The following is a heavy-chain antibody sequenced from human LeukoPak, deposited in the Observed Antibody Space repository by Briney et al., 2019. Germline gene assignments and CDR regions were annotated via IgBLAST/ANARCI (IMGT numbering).Heavy chain of an antibody. CDR1: GYTFTGYY. CDR2: INPNSGGT. D-gene: IGHD5-18*01. CDR3: ARDELWPQGTGYMDV. V-gene: IGHV1-2*02. Sequence: ASVKVSCKASGYTFTGYYMHWVRQAPGQGLEWMGWINPNSGGTNYAQKFQGRVTMTRDTSISTAYMELSRLRSDDTAVYYCARDELWPQGTGYMDVWGKGTTVTISS. J-gene: IGHJ6*03.